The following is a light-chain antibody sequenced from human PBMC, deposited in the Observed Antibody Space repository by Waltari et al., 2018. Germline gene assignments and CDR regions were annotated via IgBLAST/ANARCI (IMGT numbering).Light chain of an antibody. CDR3: ATWDDRLNGYV. V-gene: IGLV1-44*01. CDR1: NSNIGTNT. Sequence: QSVLSQPHSTSGTPGQRLTIPSSGSNSNIGTNTVHWYQQLPGSAPKFLISSNNERPSGVPDRFSGSKSGTSASLAISGLHSEDAADYYCATWDDRLNGYVFGPGTTVAVL. CDR2: SNN. J-gene: IGLJ1*01.